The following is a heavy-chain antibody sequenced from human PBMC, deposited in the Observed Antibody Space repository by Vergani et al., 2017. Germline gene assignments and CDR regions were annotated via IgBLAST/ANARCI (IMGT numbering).Heavy chain of an antibody. CDR3: AKHFRGWGIDY. CDR1: GFTLSNYD. CDR2: IQFDGSNQ. V-gene: IGHV3-30*02. Sequence: QVQLVESGGGVVQRGGSLRLSCATSGFTLSNYDMQWIRQGPGKGLGFVAFIQFDGSNQYYADSVKGRFTLSRDFSKNTRYLQMNSLRTDDTATYYCAKHFRGWGIDYGGQGTQVIVSS. D-gene: IGHD3-16*01. J-gene: IGHJ4*02.